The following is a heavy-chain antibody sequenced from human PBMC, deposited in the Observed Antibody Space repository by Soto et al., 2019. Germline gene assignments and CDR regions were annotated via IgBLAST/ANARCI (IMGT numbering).Heavy chain of an antibody. V-gene: IGHV6-1*01. J-gene: IGHJ5*01. Sequence: QVKLQQSGPGLVKPSQTLSLTCAISGDSVPTNSATWDWIRQPPSRGLEWLGRTYYRSKWYNDYAVSVKGRITINPDTSNNQLSLQLNSVTPDDTAVYYCARLIGNSWLDSWGQGTLVTVSS. CDR2: TYYRSKWYN. D-gene: IGHD2-8*01. CDR1: GDSVPTNSAT. CDR3: ARLIGNSWLDS.